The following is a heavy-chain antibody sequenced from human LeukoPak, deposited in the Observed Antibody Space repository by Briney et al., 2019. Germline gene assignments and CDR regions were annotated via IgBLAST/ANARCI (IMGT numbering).Heavy chain of an antibody. V-gene: IGHV1-8*03. J-gene: IGHJ5*02. D-gene: IGHD6-6*01. CDR2: MNPNSGNT. CDR3: ARALYSSSSAANWFDP. CDR1: GYTFTSYD. Sequence: ASVKVSCKASGYTFTSYDINWVRQATGQGLEWMGWMNPNSGNTGYAQKFQGRVTITRNTSISTAYMELGSLRSEDTAVYYCARALYSSSSAANWFDPWGQGTLVTVSS.